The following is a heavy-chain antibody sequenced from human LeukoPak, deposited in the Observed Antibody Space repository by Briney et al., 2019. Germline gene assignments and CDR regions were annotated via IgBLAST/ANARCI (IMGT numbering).Heavy chain of an antibody. Sequence: GASVKVSCRASGYTFTGYYIHWVRQAPGQGLEWMGWINPNSGGTNYAQKFPGRVTMTMDTSISTAYMELSRLRSDDTAVYYCASSYGSGFHRRYFDYWGQGTLVTVSS. D-gene: IGHD3-10*01. J-gene: IGHJ4*02. CDR3: ASSYGSGFHRRYFDY. CDR1: GYTFTGYY. V-gene: IGHV1-2*02. CDR2: INPNSGGT.